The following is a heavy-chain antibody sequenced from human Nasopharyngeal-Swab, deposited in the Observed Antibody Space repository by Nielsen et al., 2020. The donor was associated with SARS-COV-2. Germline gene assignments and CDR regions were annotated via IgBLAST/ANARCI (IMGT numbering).Heavy chain of an antibody. Sequence: SETLSLTCTVSGGSISSGDYYWSWIRQPPGKGLEWIGYLYYSGSTYYNPSLKSRVTISVDTSKNQFSLKLSSVTAADTAVYYCAREEWELGRGYWGQGTLVTVSS. D-gene: IGHD1-26*01. V-gene: IGHV4-30-4*01. CDR3: AREEWELGRGY. J-gene: IGHJ4*02. CDR2: LYYSGST. CDR1: GGSISSGDYY.